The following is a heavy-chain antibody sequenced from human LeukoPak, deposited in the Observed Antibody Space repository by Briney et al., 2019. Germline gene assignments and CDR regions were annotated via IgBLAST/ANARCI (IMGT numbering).Heavy chain of an antibody. Sequence: QTGGSLRLXCAASGFTFSSYGMHWVRQAPGKVLEWVAFIRYDEINKYYADSVKGRFTISRDNSKKTLYLQMSSLRAEDTAVYYCAKRSSWSPFDYWGQGTLVTVSS. V-gene: IGHV3-30*02. J-gene: IGHJ4*02. D-gene: IGHD6-13*01. CDR1: GFTFSSYG. CDR3: AKRSSWSPFDY. CDR2: IRYDEINK.